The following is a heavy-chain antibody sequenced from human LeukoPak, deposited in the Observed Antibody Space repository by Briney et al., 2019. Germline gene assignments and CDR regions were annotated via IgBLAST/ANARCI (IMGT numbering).Heavy chain of an antibody. V-gene: IGHV3-48*02. CDR2: ISRGSDTI. J-gene: IGHJ4*02. CDR3: ARTVDGSVYGGYAY. CDR1: GFTFSTYG. D-gene: IGHD4-23*01. Sequence: GGSLRLSCAASGFTFSTYGMNWVRQAPGKGLEWVPYISRGSDTIYYADSVKGRFTISRDNAKNSLYLQMNSLRDDDTAVYYCARTVDGSVYGGYAYWGQGTLVTVSS.